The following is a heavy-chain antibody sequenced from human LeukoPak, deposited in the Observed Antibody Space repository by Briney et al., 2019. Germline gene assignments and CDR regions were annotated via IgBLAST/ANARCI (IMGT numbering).Heavy chain of an antibody. Sequence: GGSLRLSCAASGFTFSSYWMSWVRQAPGKGLEWVANIRQDGSEKYYVDSVKGRFTISRDNAKNSLYLQMNSLRAEDTAVYYCARDRYGDTFDYWGQGTLVTVSS. J-gene: IGHJ4*02. CDR1: GFTFSSYW. V-gene: IGHV3-7*01. CDR2: IRQDGSEK. D-gene: IGHD4-17*01. CDR3: ARDRYGDTFDY.